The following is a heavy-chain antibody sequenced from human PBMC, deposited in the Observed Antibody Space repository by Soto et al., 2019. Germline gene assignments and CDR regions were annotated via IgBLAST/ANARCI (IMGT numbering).Heavy chain of an antibody. Sequence: GKGLEWVSFISAVGGSTTYADSLKGRFTISRDNDKNMVYLKMNSMRAEDTAVYYCAKDGDFYEAEDGIRVRSAVSAFLLNRSSDL. V-gene: IGHV3-23*01. J-gene: IGHJ2*01. CDR3: AKDGDFYEAEDGIRVRSAVSAFLLNRSSDL. D-gene: IGHD2-21*01. CDR2: ISAVGGST.